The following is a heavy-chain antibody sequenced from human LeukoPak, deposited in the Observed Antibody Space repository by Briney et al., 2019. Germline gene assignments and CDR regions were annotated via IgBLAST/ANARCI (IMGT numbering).Heavy chain of an antibody. CDR2: IWNDGSNK. D-gene: IGHD1-26*01. CDR3: ARGLWELLQYYFDY. CDR1: GITCSSYG. Sequence: GGSLRLSCAASGITCSSYGMHWVRQAPGKGLEWVAVIWNDGSNKYYADSVKGRFTISRDNSKNTLYLQMNSLRAEDTAVYYCARGLWELLQYYFDYWGQGTLVTVSS. V-gene: IGHV3-33*01. J-gene: IGHJ4*02.